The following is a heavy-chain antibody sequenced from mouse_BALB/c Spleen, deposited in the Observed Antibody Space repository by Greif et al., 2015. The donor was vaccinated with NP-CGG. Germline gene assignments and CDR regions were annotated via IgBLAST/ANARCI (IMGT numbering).Heavy chain of an antibody. CDR2: TNPSNGRT. CDR1: GYTFTSYW. V-gene: IGHV1S81*02. Sequence: QVQLKQSGAELVKPGASVKLSCKASGYTFTSYWMHWVKQRPGQGLEWIGETNPSNGRTNYNEKFKSKATLTVDKSSSTAYMQLSSLTSGDSAVYYCASLYDYEMDYWGQGTSVTVSS. J-gene: IGHJ4*01. D-gene: IGHD2-4*01. CDR3: ASLYDYEMDY.